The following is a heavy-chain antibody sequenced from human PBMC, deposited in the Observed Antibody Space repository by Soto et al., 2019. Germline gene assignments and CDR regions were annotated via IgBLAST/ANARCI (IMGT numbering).Heavy chain of an antibody. CDR1: GFSFNNYA. J-gene: IGHJ2*01. D-gene: IGHD6-19*01. Sequence: EVQLLESGGGLVQPGGSLRLSCAASGFSFNNYAMSWVRQAPGKGLEWVSAISGSGGSTYYADSVKGRFTISRDNSKNTLYLQMNSLRAEDTAVYYCAKAVAGYWYFDLWGRGTLVTVS. CDR2: ISGSGGST. CDR3: AKAVAGYWYFDL. V-gene: IGHV3-23*01.